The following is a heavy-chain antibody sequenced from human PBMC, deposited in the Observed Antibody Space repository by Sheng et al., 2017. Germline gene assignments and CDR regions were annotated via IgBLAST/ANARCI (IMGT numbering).Heavy chain of an antibody. D-gene: IGHD6-6*01. CDR2: ISAYNGNT. CDR1: GGTFSSYA. V-gene: IGHV1-18*01. CDR3: ARDRSSIAAAPGRDYYYGMDV. J-gene: IGHJ6*02. Sequence: QVQLVQSGAEVKKPGSSVKVSCKASGGTFSSYAINWVRQAPGQGLEWMGWISAYNGNTNYAQKLQGRVTMTTDTSTTTAYMELSRLRSDDTAVYYCARDRSSIAAAPGRDYYYGMDVWDQGP.